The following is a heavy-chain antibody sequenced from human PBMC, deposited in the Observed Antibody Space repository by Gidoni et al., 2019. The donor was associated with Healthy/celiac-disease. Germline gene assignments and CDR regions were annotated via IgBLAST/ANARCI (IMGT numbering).Heavy chain of an antibody. CDR2: ISYDGSNK. D-gene: IGHD5-18*01. Sequence: QVQLVESGGGVVQPGRSLRLSCAASGFTFSSYAMHWVRQAPGKGLEWVAVISYDGSNKYYADSVKGRFTSSRDNSKNTLYLQMNSLRAEDTAVYYCARTRGPVDTAMASRYWGQGTLVTVSS. CDR3: ARTRGPVDTAMASRY. CDR1: GFTFSSYA. V-gene: IGHV3-30*01. J-gene: IGHJ4*02.